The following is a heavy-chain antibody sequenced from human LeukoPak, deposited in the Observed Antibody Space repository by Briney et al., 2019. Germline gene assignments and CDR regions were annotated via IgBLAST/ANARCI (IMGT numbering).Heavy chain of an antibody. CDR1: GGSFSGYY. V-gene: IGHV4-34*01. D-gene: IGHD3-16*02. CDR2: INHSGST. J-gene: IGHJ3*02. CDR3: ARTPTYYDYIWGSYRVDAFDI. Sequence: SETLSLTCAVYGGSFSGYYWSWIRQPPGKGLEWIGEINHSGSTNYNPSLKSRVTISVDTSKNQFSLKLSSVTAADTAVYYCARTPTYYDYIWGSYRVDAFDIWGQGTMVTVSS.